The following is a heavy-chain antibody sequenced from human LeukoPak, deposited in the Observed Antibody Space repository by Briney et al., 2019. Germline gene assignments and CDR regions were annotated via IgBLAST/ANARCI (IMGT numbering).Heavy chain of an antibody. CDR2: IYHSGST. V-gene: IGHV4-39*07. CDR1: GDSISSSSSY. J-gene: IGHJ5*02. CDR3: ARRRDLFDP. Sequence: SETLSLTCTVSGDSISSSSSYWGWIRQPPGKGLEWIGEIYHSGSTNYNPSLKSRVTISVDKSKNQFSLKLSSVTAADTAVYYCARRRDLFDPWGQGTLVTVSS. D-gene: IGHD5-24*01.